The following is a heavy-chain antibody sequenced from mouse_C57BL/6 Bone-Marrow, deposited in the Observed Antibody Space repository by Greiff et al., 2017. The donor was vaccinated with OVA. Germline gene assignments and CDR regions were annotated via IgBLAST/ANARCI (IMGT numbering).Heavy chain of an antibody. V-gene: IGHV1-5*01. Sequence: VQLQQSGTVLARPGASVKMSCKTSGYTFTSYWMHWAKQRPGQGLEWIGAIYPGNSDTSYNQKFKGKAKLTAVTSASTASMELSSLTNEDSAVYYCTRFVTQAVYYFDYWGQGTTLTVSS. J-gene: IGHJ2*01. D-gene: IGHD1-2*01. CDR1: GYTFTSYW. CDR3: TRFVTQAVYYFDY. CDR2: IYPGNSDT.